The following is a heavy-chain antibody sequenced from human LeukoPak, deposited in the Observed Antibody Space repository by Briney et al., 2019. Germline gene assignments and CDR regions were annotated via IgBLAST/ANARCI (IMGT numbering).Heavy chain of an antibody. CDR2: INHSGST. V-gene: IGHV4-34*01. D-gene: IGHD3-10*01. CDR3: ARGGTMVRGVRINWFDP. J-gene: IGHJ5*02. CDR1: GGSFSGYY. Sequence: SETLSLTCAVYGGSFSGYYWSWLRQPQGKGLEWIGEINHSGSTNYNPSLKSRVTISVDTSKNQFSLKLSSVTAADTAVYYCARGGTMVRGVRINWFDPWGQGTLVTVSS.